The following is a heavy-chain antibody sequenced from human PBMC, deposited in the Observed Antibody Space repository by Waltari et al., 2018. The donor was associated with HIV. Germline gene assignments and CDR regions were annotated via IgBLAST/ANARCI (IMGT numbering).Heavy chain of an antibody. V-gene: IGHV3-72*01. D-gene: IGHD4-17*01. CDR1: GFTFSDHY. Sequence: EVQLVESGGGLVQPGGSLRLSCATSGFTFSDHYLDWVRQAPGKGLGWIGRSRNKANSLSTEYAASVKGRVSLSRDDSKNSLYLQMNSLKAEDTAVYFCTRSVTSVGNFDYWGQGTLVTVSS. J-gene: IGHJ4*02. CDR2: SRNKANSLST. CDR3: TRSVTSVGNFDY.